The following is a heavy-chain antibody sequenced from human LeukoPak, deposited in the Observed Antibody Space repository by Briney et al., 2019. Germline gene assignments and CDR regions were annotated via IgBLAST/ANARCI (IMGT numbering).Heavy chain of an antibody. V-gene: IGHV1-2*02. Sequence: ASVKVSCKASGYTFTGYYMHWVRQAPGQGLEWMGWINPNSGGTNYAQKFQGRVTMTRDTSLSTAYMELSRLRSDDTAVYYCARGNYYGSGSYYENWFDPWGQGTLVTVPS. D-gene: IGHD3-10*01. J-gene: IGHJ5*02. CDR3: ARGNYYGSGSYYENWFDP. CDR1: GYTFTGYY. CDR2: INPNSGGT.